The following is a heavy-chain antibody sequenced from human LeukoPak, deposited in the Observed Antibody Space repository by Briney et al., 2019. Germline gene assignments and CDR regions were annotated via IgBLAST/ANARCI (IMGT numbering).Heavy chain of an antibody. CDR1: GGSVSSGSYY. Sequence: TSETLSLTCTVSGGSVSSGSYYWSWIRQPPGKGLEWIGYIYYSGSTNYNPSLKSRVTISVDTSKNQFSLKLSSVTAADTAVYYCARVRTISIPAVQSLDFWSGYPWEWFDPWGQGTLVTVSS. CDR3: ARVRTISIPAVQSLDFWSGYPWEWFDP. J-gene: IGHJ5*02. V-gene: IGHV4-61*01. CDR2: IYYSGST. D-gene: IGHD3-3*01.